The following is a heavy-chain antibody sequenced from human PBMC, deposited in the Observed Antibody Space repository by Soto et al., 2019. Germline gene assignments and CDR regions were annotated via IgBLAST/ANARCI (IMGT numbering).Heavy chain of an antibody. CDR1: GDTFNFYS. Sequence: QVQLVQSGAEVKRPGSSVKVSCKASGDTFNFYSINWVRQAPGVGLEWMGRVNPIVSMSNYAQKFQGRVTMPADKSTSTAYMELSSLRSEDKAIYYCASSYGSGYRAFDYWGQGALVTVSS. J-gene: IGHJ4*02. D-gene: IGHD3-10*01. CDR3: ASSYGSGYRAFDY. V-gene: IGHV1-69*02. CDR2: VNPIVSMS.